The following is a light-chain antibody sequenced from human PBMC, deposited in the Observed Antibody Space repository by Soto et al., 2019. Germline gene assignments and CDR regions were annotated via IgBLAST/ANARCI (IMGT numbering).Light chain of an antibody. CDR1: QDISNY. CDR2: DSS. V-gene: IGKV1-33*01. J-gene: IGKJ4*01. CDR3: QQYDDLPLT. Sequence: DIQMTQSPSSLSASVGDRVTLTCQASQDISNYLNRYQQKPGQAPKLLIYDSSALETGVPSRFSGSGSGTHFTFTISGLQPEDFATYYCQQYDDLPLTFGGGTRWIS.